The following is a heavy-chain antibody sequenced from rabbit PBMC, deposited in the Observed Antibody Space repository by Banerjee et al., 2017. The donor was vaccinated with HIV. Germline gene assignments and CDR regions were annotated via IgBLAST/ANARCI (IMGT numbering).Heavy chain of an antibody. Sequence: QSLVESGGDVVITPASLILISTASSFFVISRYYISWVRQAPGKGLEWIACIYAGSSGNSYYGSWEKRLFTITKTSSTAVLLQMTILTVAAAAYYFGGRGTSSRAYESGSLNLWGPGTLVTVS. J-gene: IGHJ4*01. D-gene: IGHD4-2*01. CDR3: GRGTSSRAYESGSLNL. CDR2: IYAGSSGNS. CDR1: SFFVISRYY. V-gene: IGHV1S40*01.